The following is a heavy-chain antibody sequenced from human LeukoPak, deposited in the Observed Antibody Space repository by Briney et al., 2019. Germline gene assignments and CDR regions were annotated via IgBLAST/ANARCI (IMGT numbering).Heavy chain of an antibody. V-gene: IGHV3-23*01. J-gene: IGHJ5*02. D-gene: IGHD4-17*01. Sequence: GGSLRLSCATSGFTFSNYGMNWVRHAPGKGLEWVSGIIPSGVTTYYADSVKGRFAISRDNSKNTVYLQMNSLRAEDTAVYYCAKTTVTTVGNWFDPWGQGTLVTVSS. CDR3: AKTTVTTVGNWFDP. CDR2: IIPSGVTT. CDR1: GFTFSNYG.